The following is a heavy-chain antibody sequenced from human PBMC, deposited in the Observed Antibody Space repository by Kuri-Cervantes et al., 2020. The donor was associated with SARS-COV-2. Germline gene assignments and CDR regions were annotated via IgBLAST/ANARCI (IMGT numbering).Heavy chain of an antibody. CDR1: GYSISSGYY. Sequence: SETLSLTCAVSGYSISSGYYWGWIRQPPGKGLEWIGSIYHSGSTYYNPSLKSRVTISVDTSKNQFSLELSSVTAADTAVYYCARDRATIFGVVTPSWYFDLWGRGTLVTVSS. J-gene: IGHJ2*01. CDR3: ARDRATIFGVVTPSWYFDL. D-gene: IGHD3-3*01. V-gene: IGHV4-38-2*02. CDR2: IYHSGST.